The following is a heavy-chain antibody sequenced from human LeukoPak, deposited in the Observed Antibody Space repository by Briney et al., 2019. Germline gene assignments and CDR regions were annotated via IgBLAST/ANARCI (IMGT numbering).Heavy chain of an antibody. CDR1: GYTFTSYG. Sequence: GASVNVSCKASGYTFTSYGISWVRQAPGQGLEWMGWISAYNGNTNYAQKLQGRVTMTTDTSTSTAYMELRSLRSDDTAVYYCARNPYYDFWSGYYKDAHWFDPWGQGTLVTVSS. D-gene: IGHD3-3*01. J-gene: IGHJ5*02. CDR3: ARNPYYDFWSGYYKDAHWFDP. CDR2: ISAYNGNT. V-gene: IGHV1-18*01.